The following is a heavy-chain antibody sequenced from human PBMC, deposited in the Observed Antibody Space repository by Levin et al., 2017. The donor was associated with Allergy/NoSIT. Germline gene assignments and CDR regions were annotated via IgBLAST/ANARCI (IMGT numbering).Heavy chain of an antibody. CDR2: IKSKTDGGTT. Sequence: GESLKISCAASGFTFSNVWMTWVRQAPGKGLEWVGRIKSKTDGGTTDYAAPVKGRFTISRDDSKSTLYLQMNSLRIEDTAVYYCTTDLRGKLHWYFDLWGRGTLVTVSS. V-gene: IGHV3-15*01. CDR1: GFTFSNVW. J-gene: IGHJ2*01. CDR3: TTDLRGKLHWYFDL. D-gene: IGHD3-10*01.